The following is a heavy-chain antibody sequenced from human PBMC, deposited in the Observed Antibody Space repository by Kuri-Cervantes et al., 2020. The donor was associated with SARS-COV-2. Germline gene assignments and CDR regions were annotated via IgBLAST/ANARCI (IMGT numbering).Heavy chain of an antibody. CDR1: GFTFSSYA. Sequence: GGSLTLSCAASGFTFSSYAMSWVRQAPGKGLEWVSAISGSGGSTYYADSVKGRFTIARDNSKNPLYLQINSLRAEDTAVYYCAKDLGRPNWFDPWGQGTLVTVSS. CDR2: ISGSGGST. V-gene: IGHV3-23*01. J-gene: IGHJ5*02. CDR3: AKDLGRPNWFDP.